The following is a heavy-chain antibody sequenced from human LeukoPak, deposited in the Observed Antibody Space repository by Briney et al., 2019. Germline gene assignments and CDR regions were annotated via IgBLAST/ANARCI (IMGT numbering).Heavy chain of an antibody. Sequence: GGSLRLSCAASGFTFSSYSMNWVRQAPGKGLEWVSSISGSSSYIYYADSVKGRFTISRDDAKNSLYLQMNSLRAEDTAVYYCARDLFPSTTAYFDYWGQGTLVTVSS. CDR3: ARDLFPSTTAYFDY. CDR2: ISGSSSYI. V-gene: IGHV3-21*01. D-gene: IGHD4-11*01. J-gene: IGHJ4*02. CDR1: GFTFSSYS.